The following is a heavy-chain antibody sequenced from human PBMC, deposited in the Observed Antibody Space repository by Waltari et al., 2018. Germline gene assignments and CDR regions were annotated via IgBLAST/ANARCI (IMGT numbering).Heavy chain of an antibody. V-gene: IGHV3-48*04. Sequence: EVQLVESGGGLVQPGGSLRLSCASSGFTFNSFGMNWVRQAPGKGLEWVSYISPHSGTMYYADSVKGRFTISRDNAKNSLYLQMNSLRAEDTAVYYCARDWGKFDPWGQGTLVTVSS. CDR2: ISPHSGTM. CDR3: ARDWGKFDP. J-gene: IGHJ5*02. CDR1: GFTFNSFG. D-gene: IGHD3-16*01.